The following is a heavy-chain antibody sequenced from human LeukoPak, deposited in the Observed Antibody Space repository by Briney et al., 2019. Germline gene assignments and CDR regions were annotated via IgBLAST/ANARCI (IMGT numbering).Heavy chain of an antibody. V-gene: IGHV3-23*01. Sequence: GGSLRLSCSASGFIFNNYGLMWVLQAPGKGLEWVSAISNDGGGTTYADLVKGRFTISRDNSKNTLSLQMNSLRPEDTALYYCAKGNSGYFADLWGQGTVVTVSS. D-gene: IGHD3-22*01. CDR1: GFIFNNYG. CDR3: AKGNSGYFADL. J-gene: IGHJ5*02. CDR2: ISNDGGGT.